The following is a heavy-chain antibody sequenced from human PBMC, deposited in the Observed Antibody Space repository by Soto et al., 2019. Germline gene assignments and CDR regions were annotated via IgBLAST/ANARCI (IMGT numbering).Heavy chain of an antibody. J-gene: IGHJ6*02. Sequence: QVQLVQSGAEVKKPGSSVKVSCKASGGTFSSYTISWVRQAPGQGLEWMGRIIPILGIANYAQKIQGRVTITADKSTSTAYMELSSLRSEDTAVYYCARAQNDLYGMDVWGQGTTVTVSS. CDR2: IIPILGIA. CDR3: ARAQNDLYGMDV. CDR1: GGTFSSYT. V-gene: IGHV1-69*02. D-gene: IGHD1-1*01.